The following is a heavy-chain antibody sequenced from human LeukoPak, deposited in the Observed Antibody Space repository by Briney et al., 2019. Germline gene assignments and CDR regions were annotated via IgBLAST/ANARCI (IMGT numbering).Heavy chain of an antibody. D-gene: IGHD6-25*01. CDR3: ARDTRLKAFDI. CDR1: GFTFSSYS. CDR2: ISSSSSYI. V-gene: IGHV3-21*01. Sequence: GGSLRLSCAASGFTFSSYSMNWVRQAPEKGLEWVSSISSSSSYIYYADSVKGRFTISRDNAKNSLYLQMNSLGAEDTAVYYCARDTRLKAFDIWGQGTMVTVSS. J-gene: IGHJ3*02.